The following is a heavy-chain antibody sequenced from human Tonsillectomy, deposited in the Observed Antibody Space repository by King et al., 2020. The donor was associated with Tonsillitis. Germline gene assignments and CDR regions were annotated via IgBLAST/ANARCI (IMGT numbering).Heavy chain of an antibody. D-gene: IGHD3-3*01. V-gene: IGHV1-18*04. Sequence: VQLVESGAEVKKPGASVKVSCKASGYTFTDNSINWVRQAPGQGLEWMGWISIYNGNTNYAQKVQDRISMTTDTSTNTAYMELRSLRSDDTAVYFCARGEDDGQSDLDDWGQGTLVTVSS. CDR1: GYTFTDNS. CDR2: ISIYNGNT. CDR3: ARGEDDGQSDLDD. J-gene: IGHJ4*02.